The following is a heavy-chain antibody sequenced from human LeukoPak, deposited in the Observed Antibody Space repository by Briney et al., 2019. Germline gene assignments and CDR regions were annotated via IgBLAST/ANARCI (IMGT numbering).Heavy chain of an antibody. Sequence: KPSETLSLTCAVYGGSFSGYYWSWIRRPPGKGLEWVGEINHSGSTNYNPSLKSRVTISVDTSKNQFSLKLSSVTAADTAVYYCARGRTTVVTQGYYGMDVWGQGTTVTVSS. V-gene: IGHV4-34*01. CDR1: GGSFSGYY. D-gene: IGHD4-23*01. CDR2: INHSGST. J-gene: IGHJ6*02. CDR3: ARGRTTVVTQGYYGMDV.